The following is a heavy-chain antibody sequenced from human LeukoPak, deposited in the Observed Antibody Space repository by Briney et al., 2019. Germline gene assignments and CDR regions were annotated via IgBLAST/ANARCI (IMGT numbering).Heavy chain of an antibody. CDR1: GDSVSSGNYY. CDR2: IYTSGST. V-gene: IGHV4-61*02. J-gene: IGHJ3*02. D-gene: IGHD6-19*01. Sequence: SQTLSLTCTVSGDSVSSGNYYWSWIRQPAGKGLEWIGRIYTSGSTNYNPSLKSRVTISVDTSKNQFSLKLSSVTAADTAVYYCAREVDSSVAFDIWGQGTMVTVSS. CDR3: AREVDSSVAFDI.